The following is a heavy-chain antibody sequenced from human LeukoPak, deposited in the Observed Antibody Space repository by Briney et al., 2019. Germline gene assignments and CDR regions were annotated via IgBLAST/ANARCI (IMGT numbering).Heavy chain of an antibody. CDR2: INHSGST. D-gene: IGHD5-24*01. V-gene: IGHV4-34*01. CDR1: GGSFSGYY. CDR3: ARAGATDGDGYNIPFDY. Sequence: ASETLSLTCAVYGGSFSGYYWSWIRQPPGKGLEWIGEINHSGSTNYNPSLKSRVTISVDTSKNQFSLKLSSVTAADTAVYYCARAGATDGDGYNIPFDYWGQGTLVTVSS. J-gene: IGHJ4*02.